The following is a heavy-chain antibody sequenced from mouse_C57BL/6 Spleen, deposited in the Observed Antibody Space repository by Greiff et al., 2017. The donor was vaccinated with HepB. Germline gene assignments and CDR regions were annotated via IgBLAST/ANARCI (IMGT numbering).Heavy chain of an antibody. D-gene: IGHD2-4*01. CDR1: GYTFTSYW. V-gene: IGHV1-50*01. Sequence: VQLQQPGAELVKPGASVKLSCKASGYTFTSYWMQWVKQRPGQGLEWIGEIDPSDSYTNYNQKFKGKATLTVDTSSSTAYMQLSSLTSEDSAVYYCTMITTSPRYFDYWGQGTTLTVSS. CDR2: IDPSDSYT. CDR3: TMITTSPRYFDY. J-gene: IGHJ2*01.